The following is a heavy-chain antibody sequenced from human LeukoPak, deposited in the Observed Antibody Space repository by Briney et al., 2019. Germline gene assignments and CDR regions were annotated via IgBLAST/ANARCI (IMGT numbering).Heavy chain of an antibody. D-gene: IGHD3-10*01. J-gene: IGHJ4*02. CDR2: ISWNSGRI. CDR3: AKDIASYYYGSGSDY. V-gene: IGHV3-9*01. Sequence: GGSLRLSCAASGFTFDDYAMHWVRHAPGKGLEWVSGISWNSGRIGYADSVKGRFTISRDNAKNSLYLQMNSLRAEDTALYYCAKDIASYYYGSGSDYWGQGTLVTVSS. CDR1: GFTFDDYA.